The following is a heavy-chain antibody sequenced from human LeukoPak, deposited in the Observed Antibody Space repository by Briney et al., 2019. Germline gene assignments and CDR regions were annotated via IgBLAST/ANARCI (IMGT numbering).Heavy chain of an antibody. CDR3: ARVRYCSSTSCRGALDI. V-gene: IGHV3-72*01. D-gene: IGHD2-2*01. CDR1: EFTFSDHY. CDR2: IRNKANSYTT. J-gene: IGHJ3*02. Sequence: GGSLRLSCAASEFTFSDHYMDWVRQAPGKGLEWVGRIRNKANSYTTEYAASVKGRFTISRDDSKNSLYLQMNSLKTEDTAVYYCARVRYCSSTSCRGALDIWGQGTMVTVSS.